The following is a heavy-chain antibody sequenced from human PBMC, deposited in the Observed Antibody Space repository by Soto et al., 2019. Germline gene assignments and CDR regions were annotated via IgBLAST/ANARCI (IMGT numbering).Heavy chain of an antibody. J-gene: IGHJ6*04. CDR2: INTANGNT. Sequence: ASVKISCKASGYALISFAMHWVRQAPGQRPEWMGWINTANGNTKSAYKFQGRVSLTRDTSASTVYMELRSLRSDETAVYYCARDYGDYFDYYYYGMEVWGKGTKVTVSS. CDR1: GYALISFA. CDR3: ARDYGDYFDYYYYGMEV. D-gene: IGHD4-17*01. V-gene: IGHV1-3*04.